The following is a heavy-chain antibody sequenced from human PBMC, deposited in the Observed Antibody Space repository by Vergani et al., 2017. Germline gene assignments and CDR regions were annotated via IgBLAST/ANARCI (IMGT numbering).Heavy chain of an antibody. D-gene: IGHD1-1*01. CDR1: GFPFSDYG. Sequence: QVQLVESGGGEVQPGRSLRLSCSAAGFPFSDYGVHWVRQAPGKGLEWVSVISYDGNKKNYEDSVKGRFTISRDNSKHTLYLEMNALRAEDTAVYYCARDFLTRVTTLDYYYMGVWGKGTTVTVSS. V-gene: IGHV3-30*03. J-gene: IGHJ6*03. CDR2: ISYDGNKK. CDR3: ARDFLTRVTTLDYYYMGV.